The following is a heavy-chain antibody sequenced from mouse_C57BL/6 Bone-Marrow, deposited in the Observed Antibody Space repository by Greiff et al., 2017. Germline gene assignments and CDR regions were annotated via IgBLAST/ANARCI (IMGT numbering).Heavy chain of an antibody. J-gene: IGHJ2*01. CDR3: TYYRSDY. Sequence: EVQLQASGPVLVKPGASVKMSCKASGYTFTDSYMNWVKQSHGKSLEWIGVINPYNGGPSSNQKFKGKATLTVDKSSSTAYMELNSLTAEDSAVYYCTYYRSDYWGQGTTLTVSS. V-gene: IGHV1-19*01. D-gene: IGHD2-14*01. CDR1: GYTFTDSY. CDR2: INPYNGGP.